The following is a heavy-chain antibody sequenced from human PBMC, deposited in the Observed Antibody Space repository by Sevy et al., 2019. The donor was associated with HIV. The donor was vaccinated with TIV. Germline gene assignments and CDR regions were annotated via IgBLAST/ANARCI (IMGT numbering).Heavy chain of an antibody. Sequence: SETPSLTCTVSGGSISSSSYYWGWIRQPPGKGLEWIGSIYYSGSTYYNPSLKSRVTISVDTSKNQFSLKLSSVTAADTAVYYCARHLRVTVDPNAVLRFLEWPRPGAQETGFDYWGQGTLVTVSS. V-gene: IGHV4-39*01. J-gene: IGHJ4*02. D-gene: IGHD3-3*01. CDR3: ARHLRVTVDPNAVLRFLEWPRPGAQETGFDY. CDR2: IYYSGST. CDR1: GGSISSSSYY.